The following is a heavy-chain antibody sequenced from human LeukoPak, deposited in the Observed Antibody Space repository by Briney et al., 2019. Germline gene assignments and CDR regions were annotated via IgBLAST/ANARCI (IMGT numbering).Heavy chain of an antibody. CDR2: IYTSGST. V-gene: IGHV4-61*02. CDR1: GGSISSGSYY. J-gene: IGHJ5*02. CDR3: ARGVYDSWSGYYLVWFDP. D-gene: IGHD3-3*01. Sequence: SETLSLTCTVSGGSISSGSYYWSWIRQPAGKGLEWIGRIYTSGSTNYNPSLKSRVTISVDTSKNQFSLKLSSVTAADTAVYYCARGVYDSWSGYYLVWFDPWGQGTLVTVSS.